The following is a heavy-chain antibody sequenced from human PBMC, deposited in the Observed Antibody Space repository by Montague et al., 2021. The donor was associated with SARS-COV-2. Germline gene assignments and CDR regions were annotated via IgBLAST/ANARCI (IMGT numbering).Heavy chain of an antibody. V-gene: IGHV1-2*02. D-gene: IGHD2-15*01. Sequence: SGKVSCKAFGYAFAGYYMHLLRQAPGQGLEWMGWINPNSGDTNYAQKFQGRVTMTRDTSISTAYMDLSRLRSDDTAVYHCARGIGYSQFDCWGQGTLVTVSS. J-gene: IGHJ4*02. CDR1: GYAFAGYY. CDR2: INPNSGDT. CDR3: ARGIGYSQFDC.